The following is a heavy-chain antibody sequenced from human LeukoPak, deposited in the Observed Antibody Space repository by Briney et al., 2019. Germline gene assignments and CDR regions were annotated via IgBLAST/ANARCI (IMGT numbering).Heavy chain of an antibody. J-gene: IGHJ3*02. D-gene: IGHD6-13*01. V-gene: IGHV3-23*01. Sequence: GGSLRLSCAASGFTFSSYAMSWVGQAPGKGLEWVSAISGSGGSAYYADSVKGRFTFSRDNSKNTLYLQMNSLRAEDTAVYYCAKDGGPGIAAAGLDIWGQGTMVTVSS. CDR2: ISGSGGSA. CDR1: GFTFSSYA. CDR3: AKDGGPGIAAAGLDI.